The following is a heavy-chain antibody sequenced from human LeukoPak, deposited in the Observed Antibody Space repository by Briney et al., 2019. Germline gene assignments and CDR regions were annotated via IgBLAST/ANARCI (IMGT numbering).Heavy chain of an antibody. Sequence: NPSETLSLTCAVYGGSFSGNYWGWIRQPPGKGLEWIGSIHYSGTTYYNPSLQSRLTISVDASKNQFSLKVTSVTATDTALYYCARQRDTASVGAFDIWGQGTMVTVSS. CDR3: ARQRDTASVGAFDI. D-gene: IGHD5-18*01. J-gene: IGHJ3*02. CDR2: IHYSGTT. CDR1: GGSFSGNY. V-gene: IGHV4-39*01.